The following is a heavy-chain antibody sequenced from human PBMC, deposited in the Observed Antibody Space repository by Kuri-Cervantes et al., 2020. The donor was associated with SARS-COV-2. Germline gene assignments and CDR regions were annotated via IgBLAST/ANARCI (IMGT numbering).Heavy chain of an antibody. CDR3: ASFHPAARIFDY. V-gene: IGHV3-30-3*01. CDR1: GFTFSSYA. CDR2: ISYDGSNK. J-gene: IGHJ4*02. Sequence: LSLTCATSGFTFSSYAMHWVRQAPGKGLEWVAVISYDGSNKYYADSVKGRFTISRDNAKNSLYLQMNSLRAEDTAVYYCASFHPAARIFDYWGQGTLVTVSS. D-gene: IGHD2-2*01.